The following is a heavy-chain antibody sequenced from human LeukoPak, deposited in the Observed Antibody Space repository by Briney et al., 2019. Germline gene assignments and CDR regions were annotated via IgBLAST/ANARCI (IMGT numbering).Heavy chain of an antibody. Sequence: GGSLRLSCAASGFMFSSYPMSWVRQAPGKGLEWVSSFSGSGGGTYYADSVKGRFTISSDNSKNTLYLQMNSLRAEDTAVYYCAKVYDDIWGSYRGYFDYWGQGTLVTVSS. CDR3: AKVYDDIWGSYRGYFDY. D-gene: IGHD3-16*01. CDR2: FSGSGGGT. CDR1: GFMFSSYP. V-gene: IGHV3-23*01. J-gene: IGHJ4*02.